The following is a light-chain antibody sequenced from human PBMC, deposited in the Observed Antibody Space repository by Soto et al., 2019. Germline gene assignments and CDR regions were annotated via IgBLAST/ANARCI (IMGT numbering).Light chain of an antibody. Sequence: DIQMTQSPSTLSASVGDRVTITCRASRSISNYLAWYQQKPGKAPKLLIYKASTLETGVPSRFSGSGSGTEFTLTVSSLQPDDFASYCCQQCNSIPLTFGGGTKVEIK. CDR2: KAS. J-gene: IGKJ4*02. CDR3: QQCNSIPLT. CDR1: RSISNY. V-gene: IGKV1-5*03.